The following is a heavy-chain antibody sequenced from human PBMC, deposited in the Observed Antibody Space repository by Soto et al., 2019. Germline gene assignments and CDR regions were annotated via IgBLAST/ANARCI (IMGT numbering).Heavy chain of an antibody. CDR2: IYYSGST. V-gene: IGHV4-31*03. J-gene: IGHJ4*02. CDR3: ARGGSSSPYFDS. CDR1: GGSISSGGYY. D-gene: IGHD6-13*01. Sequence: PSETLSLTCTVSGGSISSGGYYWSWIRQHPGKGLEWIGYIYYSGSTYYNPSLKSRVNISVDTSKNQLSLKLSSVTAADTAVYYCARGGSSSPYFDSWGQGTLVTVS.